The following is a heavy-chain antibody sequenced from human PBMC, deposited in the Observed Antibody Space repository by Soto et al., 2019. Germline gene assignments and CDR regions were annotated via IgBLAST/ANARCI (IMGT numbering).Heavy chain of an antibody. Sequence: ASVKVSCKASGYTFTGYYMHWVRQAPGQGLEWMGWINPNSGGTNYAQKFQGRVTMTRDTSISTAYMELSRLRSDDTAVYYCANDAGKYHYYGMDVWGQGTTVTVSS. CDR3: ANDAGKYHYYGMDV. J-gene: IGHJ6*02. CDR1: GYTFTGYY. CDR2: INPNSGGT. V-gene: IGHV1-2*02. D-gene: IGHD3-3*01.